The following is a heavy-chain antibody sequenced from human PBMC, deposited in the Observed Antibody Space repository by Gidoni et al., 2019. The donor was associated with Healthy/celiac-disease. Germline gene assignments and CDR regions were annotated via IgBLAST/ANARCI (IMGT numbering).Heavy chain of an antibody. CDR2: ISSSSSYI. Sequence: EMQLVESGGGLVKPGGSLRLSCAPSGFPFSSSSMNWVRRAPGKGLEWVSSISSSSSYIYYADSVKGRFTISRDNAKNSLYLQMNSLRAEDTAVYYCASEYSSSVANNNKVGDYSGQGTLVTVSS. CDR1: GFPFSSSS. V-gene: IGHV3-21*01. J-gene: IGHJ4*02. CDR3: ASEYSSSVANNNKVGDY. D-gene: IGHD6-6*01.